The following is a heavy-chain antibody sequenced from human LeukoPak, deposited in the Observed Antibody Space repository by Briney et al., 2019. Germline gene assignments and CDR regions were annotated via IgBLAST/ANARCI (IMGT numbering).Heavy chain of an antibody. J-gene: IGHJ5*02. V-gene: IGHV1-46*01. CDR1: GYTLTTYY. CDR2: INPSGVST. CDR3: ARDLYGDYGVPGS. Sequence: ASVKVSCTASGYTLTTYYMHWVRQAPGQGLEWMGMINPSGVSTSYARKFQGRVTMTRDTSTSTVYMELSSLRSEDTAVYYCARDLYGDYGVPGSWGQGTLVTVSS. D-gene: IGHD4-17*01.